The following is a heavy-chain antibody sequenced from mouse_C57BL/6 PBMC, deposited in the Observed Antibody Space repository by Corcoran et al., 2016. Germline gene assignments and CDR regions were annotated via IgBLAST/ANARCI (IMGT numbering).Heavy chain of an antibody. V-gene: IGHV8-12*01. CDR1: GFSLSTSGMG. Sequence: QVTLKESGPGILQSSQTLSLTCSFSGFSLSTSGMGVSWIRQPSGKGLEWLAHIYWDDDKRDNPSLKSRLTISKDTSRNQVFLQITSVDTADTATYYCARRDYDYDGAWFAYWGQGTLVTVSA. CDR2: IYWDDDK. CDR3: ARRDYDYDGAWFAY. J-gene: IGHJ3*01. D-gene: IGHD2-4*01.